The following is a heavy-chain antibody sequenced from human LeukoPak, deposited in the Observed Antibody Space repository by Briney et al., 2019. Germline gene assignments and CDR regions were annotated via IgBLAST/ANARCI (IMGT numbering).Heavy chain of an antibody. CDR3: ARDVGWNEYYYYYYYMDV. Sequence: ASVEVSCKASGYTFTGYYMHWVRQAPGQGLEWMGWINPNSGGTNYAQKSQGRVTMTRDTSISTAYMELSRLRSDDTAVYYCARDVGWNEYYYYYYYMDVWGKGTTVTVSS. CDR1: GYTFTGYY. D-gene: IGHD1-1*01. CDR2: INPNSGGT. J-gene: IGHJ6*03. V-gene: IGHV1-2*02.